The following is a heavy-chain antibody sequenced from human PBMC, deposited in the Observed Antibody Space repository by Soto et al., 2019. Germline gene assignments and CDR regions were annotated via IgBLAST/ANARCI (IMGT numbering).Heavy chain of an antibody. CDR1: GFTFSSYS. Sequence: EVQLVESGGGLVKPGGSLRLSCAASGFTFSSYSMNWVRQAPGKGLEWVSSISSSSSYIYYADSVKGRFTISRDNAKNSLYLQMNSLRAEDTAVYYCARDGSYYDSSGHYEGDYWGQGTLVTVSS. J-gene: IGHJ4*02. D-gene: IGHD3-22*01. CDR2: ISSSSSYI. V-gene: IGHV3-21*01. CDR3: ARDGSYYDSSGHYEGDY.